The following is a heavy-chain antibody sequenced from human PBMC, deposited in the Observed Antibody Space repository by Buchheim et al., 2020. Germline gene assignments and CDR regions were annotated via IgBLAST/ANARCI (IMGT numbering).Heavy chain of an antibody. V-gene: IGHV1-2*04. CDR3: ARDVRKVAYSGSWFNYYYYGMDV. D-gene: IGHD6-13*01. CDR1: GYTFTGYH. CDR2: INPNSGGT. J-gene: IGHJ6*02. Sequence: QVQLVQSGAEVKKPGASVKLSCKASGYTFTGYHMHWVRQAPGQGLEWMGWINPNSGGTNYAQKFQGWVTMTRDTSISTAYMELSRLRSDATAVYYCARDVRKVAYSGSWFNYYYYGMDVWGQGTT.